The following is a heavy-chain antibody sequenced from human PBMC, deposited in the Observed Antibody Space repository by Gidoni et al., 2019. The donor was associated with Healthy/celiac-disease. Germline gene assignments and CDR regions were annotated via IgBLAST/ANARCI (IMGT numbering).Heavy chain of an antibody. CDR2: IKRKTDGGTT. Sequence: EVQLVESGGGLVKPGGSLRISCAASGFTFRNAWMNWVRQAPGKGLEWVGRIKRKTDGGTTDYAAPVKGRFTISRDDSKNTLYLQMNSLKTEDTAVYYCTTAGSSSPGYYYGMDVWGQGTTVTVSS. V-gene: IGHV3-15*07. CDR1: GFTFRNAW. D-gene: IGHD6-6*01. J-gene: IGHJ6*02. CDR3: TTAGSSSPGYYYGMDV.